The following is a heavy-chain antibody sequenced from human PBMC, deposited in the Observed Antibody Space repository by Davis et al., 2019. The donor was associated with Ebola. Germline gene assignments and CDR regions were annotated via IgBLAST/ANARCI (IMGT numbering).Heavy chain of an antibody. J-gene: IGHJ6*02. D-gene: IGHD2-21*01. CDR3: AKDLLWWSASDV. Sequence: GESLKLSCTASGFTSGCCAMNWVRQAPGKGLEWVSGIGSSSNGRHHADSVKGRFTISRDDSKNTVYLQMNNLRAEDTAVYYCAKDLLWWSASDVWGQGTTVTVSS. CDR2: IGSSSNGR. V-gene: IGHV3-23*05. CDR1: GFTSGCCA.